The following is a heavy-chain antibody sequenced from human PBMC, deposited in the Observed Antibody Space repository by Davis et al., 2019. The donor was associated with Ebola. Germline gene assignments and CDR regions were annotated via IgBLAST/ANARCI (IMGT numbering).Heavy chain of an antibody. V-gene: IGHV4-34*01. CDR2: IYYSGST. D-gene: IGHD5-12*01. CDR1: GGSFSGYY. CDR3: ARFDIAATTDY. J-gene: IGHJ4*02. Sequence: GSLRLSCAVYGGSFSGYYWSWIRQPPGKGLEWIGNIYYSGSTYYNPSLKSRVTISVDTSKNQFSLKLNSVTAADTAVYYCARFDIAATTDYWGQGTLVTVSS.